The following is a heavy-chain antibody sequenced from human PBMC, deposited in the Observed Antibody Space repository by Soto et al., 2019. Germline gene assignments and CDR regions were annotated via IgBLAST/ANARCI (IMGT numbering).Heavy chain of an antibody. Sequence: QVQLVESGGGVVQPGRSLRLSCAASGFTFSSYGMHWVRQAPGKGLEWEAVISYDGSNKYYADSVKGRFTISRDNTKNTLYLQMISLRAEDTAVYYCAKVPTMSTFDYWGQGTLVTVSS. D-gene: IGHD3-10*02. CDR2: ISYDGSNK. CDR3: AKVPTMSTFDY. CDR1: GFTFSSYG. J-gene: IGHJ4*02. V-gene: IGHV3-30*18.